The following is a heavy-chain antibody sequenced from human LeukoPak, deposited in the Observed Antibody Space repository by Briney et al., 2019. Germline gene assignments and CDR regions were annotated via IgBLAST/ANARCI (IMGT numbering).Heavy chain of an antibody. CDR1: GGTFSSYA. D-gene: IGHD2-2*01. CDR3: ARDSLYCSSTSCYELTDY. V-gene: IGHV1-69*04. CDR2: IIPILGIA. Sequence: SVKVSCKASGGTFSSYAISWVRQAPGQGLEWMGRIIPILGIANYAQKFQGRVTITADKSTSTAYMELSSLRSEDTAVYYCARDSLYCSSTSCYELTDYWGQGTLVTVSS. J-gene: IGHJ4*02.